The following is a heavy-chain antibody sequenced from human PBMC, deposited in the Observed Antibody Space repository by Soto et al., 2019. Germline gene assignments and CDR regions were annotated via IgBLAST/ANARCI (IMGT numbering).Heavy chain of an antibody. CDR1: GFTFSSYG. CDR2: IWYDGSNK. Sequence: QVQLVESGGGVVQPGRSLRLSCAASGFTFSSYGMHWVRQAPGKGLEWVAVIWYDGSNKYYADSVKGRFTISRDNSKKTLYLQMNSLRAEDTAVYYCARDGSTTIFDYWGQGTLVTVSS. CDR3: ARDGSTTIFDY. D-gene: IGHD1-26*01. V-gene: IGHV3-33*01. J-gene: IGHJ4*02.